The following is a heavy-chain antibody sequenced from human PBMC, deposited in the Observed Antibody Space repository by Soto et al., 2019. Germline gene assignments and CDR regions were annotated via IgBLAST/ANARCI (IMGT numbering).Heavy chain of an antibody. V-gene: IGHV3-30*03. Sequence: QVQLVESGGGVVQPGRSLRLSCAASGFTFSSYGMHWVSQAPGKGLEWVAVISYDGSNKYYADSVKGRFTISRDNSKNTLYLQMNSLRAEDTAVYYCASLLQAFDYWGQGTLVTVSS. CDR1: GFTFSSYG. D-gene: IGHD2-15*01. CDR2: ISYDGSNK. J-gene: IGHJ4*02. CDR3: ASLLQAFDY.